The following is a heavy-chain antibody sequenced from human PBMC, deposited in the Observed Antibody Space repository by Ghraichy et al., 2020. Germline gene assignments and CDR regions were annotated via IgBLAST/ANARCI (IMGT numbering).Heavy chain of an antibody. D-gene: IGHD2-2*01. J-gene: IGHJ4*02. CDR2: INPNSGGT. CDR1: GYTFTGYY. CDR3: AREPGDRHYCSSTCCPIGDY. V-gene: IGHV1-2*02. Sequence: ASVKVSCNASGYTFTGYYMHWVRQAPGQGLEWMGWINPNSGGTNYAQKFQGRVTMTRDTSISTAYMELSRLRSDDTAVYYCAREPGDRHYCSSTCCPIGDYWGQGTLVTVSS.